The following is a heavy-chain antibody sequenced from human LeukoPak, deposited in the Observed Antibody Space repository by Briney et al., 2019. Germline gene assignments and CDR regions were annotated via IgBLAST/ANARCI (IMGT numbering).Heavy chain of an antibody. CDR1: GFTFSSYS. CDR3: ARDKGGYDPPGDNWFDP. CDR2: ISSSSSYI. J-gene: IGHJ5*02. D-gene: IGHD5-12*01. V-gene: IGHV3-21*01. Sequence: PGGSLRLSCAASGFTFSSYSMNWVRQAPGKGLEWVSSISSSSSYIYYADSVKGRFTISRDNAKNSLYLQMNSLRAEDTAVYYCARDKGGYDPPGDNWFDPWGQGTLVTVSS.